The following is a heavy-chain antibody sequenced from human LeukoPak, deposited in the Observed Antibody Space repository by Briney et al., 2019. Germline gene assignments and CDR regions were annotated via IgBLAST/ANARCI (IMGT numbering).Heavy chain of an antibody. Sequence: GGSLGLSCVASGFTFGKYWMSWVRQAPGKGLEWVANIKLDGSEKNYVDSVKGRFTISRDNTKNSLYLQMNSLRVEDTAVFYCARDQYDTWSRRGNFDSWGQGTLVIVSS. CDR2: IKLDGSEK. J-gene: IGHJ4*02. CDR3: ARDQYDTWSRRGNFDS. D-gene: IGHD3-3*01. CDR1: GFTFGKYW. V-gene: IGHV3-7*03.